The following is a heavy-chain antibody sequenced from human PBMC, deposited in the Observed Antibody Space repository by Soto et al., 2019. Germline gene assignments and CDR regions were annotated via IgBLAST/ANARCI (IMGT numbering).Heavy chain of an antibody. CDR1: GFSLSTSGVG. CDR2: IYWNDDK. V-gene: IGHV2-5*01. J-gene: IGHJ4*02. CDR3: AHRHSWQWELAYFDY. Sequence: SGPTLVNPTQTLTLTCTFSGFSLSTSGVGVGLIRQPPGKALEWLALIYWNDDKRYSPSLKSRLTITKDTSKNQVVLTMTNMDPVDTATDYCAHRHSWQWELAYFDYWGQGTLVTVSS. D-gene: IGHD1-26*01.